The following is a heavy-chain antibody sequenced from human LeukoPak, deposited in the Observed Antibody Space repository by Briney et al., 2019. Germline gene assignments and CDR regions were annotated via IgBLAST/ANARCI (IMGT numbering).Heavy chain of an antibody. CDR2: IYYSGST. CDR3: ARAMGIAAAGPLNWFDP. V-gene: IGHV4-59*01. CDR1: GGSISSYY. Sequence: KPSETLSLTCTVSGGSISSYYWSWIRQPPGNGLEWIGYIYYSGSTNYNPSLKSRVTISVDTSKNQFSLKLSSVTAADTAVYYCARAMGIAAAGPLNWFDPWGQGTLVTVSS. J-gene: IGHJ5*02. D-gene: IGHD6-13*01.